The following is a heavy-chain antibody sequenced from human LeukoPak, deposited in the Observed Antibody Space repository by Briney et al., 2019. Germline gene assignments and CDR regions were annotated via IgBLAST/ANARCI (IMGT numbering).Heavy chain of an antibody. J-gene: IGHJ4*02. D-gene: IGHD6-19*01. Sequence: GGSLRLSCAASGFTFSSYGMHWVRQAPGKGLEWVAFIRYDGSNKYYADSVKGRFTISRDNSKNTLYLQMNSLRAEDTAVYYCAKVHVILAVAGPFDYRGQGTLVTVSS. CDR1: GFTFSSYG. CDR3: AKVHVILAVAGPFDY. CDR2: IRYDGSNK. V-gene: IGHV3-30*02.